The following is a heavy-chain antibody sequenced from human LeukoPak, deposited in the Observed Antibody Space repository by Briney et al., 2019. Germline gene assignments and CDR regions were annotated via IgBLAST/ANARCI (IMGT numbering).Heavy chain of an antibody. CDR1: GYTFTGYY. J-gene: IGHJ4*02. CDR3: ARDTGDTAMVTNFDY. Sequence: ASVKVSCKASGYTFTGYYMHWVRQAPGQGLEWMGWINPNSGGTNYAQKCQGRVTMTRDTSISTAYMELSRLRSDDTAVYYCARDTGDTAMVTNFDYWGQGTLVTVSS. CDR2: INPNSGGT. V-gene: IGHV1-2*02. D-gene: IGHD5-18*01.